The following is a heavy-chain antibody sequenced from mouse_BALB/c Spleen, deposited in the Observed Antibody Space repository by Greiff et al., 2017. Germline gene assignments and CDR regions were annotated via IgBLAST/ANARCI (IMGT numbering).Heavy chain of an antibody. D-gene: IGHD1-1*01. V-gene: IGHV1-69*02. CDR1: GYTFTSYW. CDR2: IYPSDIYT. J-gene: IGHJ3*01. Sequence: QVQLQQPGAELVRPGASVKLSCKASGYTFTSYWINWVKQRPGQGLEWIGNIYPSDIYTNYNQKFKDKATLTVDKSSSTAYMQLSSPTSEDSAVYYCTRADYYGSPWFAYWGQGTLVTVSA. CDR3: TRADYYGSPWFAY.